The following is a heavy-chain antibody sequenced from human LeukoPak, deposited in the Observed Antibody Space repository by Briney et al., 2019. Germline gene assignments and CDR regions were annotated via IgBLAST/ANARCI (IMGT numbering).Heavy chain of an antibody. V-gene: IGHV1-46*01. Sequence: ASVKVSCKASGYTFTSYYMHWVRQAPGQGLEWMGIINPSGGSTSYAQRFQGRVTMTRDTSTSTVYVELSSLRSEDTAVYYCARADPIFGVVPYFDYWGQGTLVTVSS. CDR3: ARADPIFGVVPYFDY. D-gene: IGHD3-3*01. CDR1: GYTFTSYY. J-gene: IGHJ4*02. CDR2: INPSGGST.